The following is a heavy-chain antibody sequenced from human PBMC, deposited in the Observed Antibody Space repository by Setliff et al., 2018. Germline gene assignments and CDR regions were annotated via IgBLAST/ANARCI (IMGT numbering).Heavy chain of an antibody. CDR1: GFTFRGFA. J-gene: IGHJ1*01. V-gene: IGHV3-30*02. CDR2: IRHDESDI. D-gene: IGHD2-21*02. Sequence: PGGSLRLSCAASGFTFRGFAMHWVRQAPGKGLEWVAFIRHDESDIYYTNSVKGRFTVSRDNSKNTLYLQMNILRPEDTALYYCVRGSSADYYDNDYFKYWGQGALVTVS. CDR3: VRGSSADYYDNDYFKY.